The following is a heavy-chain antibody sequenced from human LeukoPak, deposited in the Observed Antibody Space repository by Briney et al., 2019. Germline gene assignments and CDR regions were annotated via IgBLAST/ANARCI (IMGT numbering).Heavy chain of an antibody. CDR2: ISGSGGST. V-gene: IGHV3-23*01. CDR3: ARDDVAAKAIFDY. J-gene: IGHJ4*02. D-gene: IGHD1-26*01. CDR1: GFTFSSYA. Sequence: GGSLRLSCAASGFTFSSYAMGWVRQAPGKGLEWVSAISGSGGSTYYADSVKGRFTISRDNSKNTLYLQMNSLRAEDTAVYYCARDDVAAKAIFDYWGQGTLVTVSS.